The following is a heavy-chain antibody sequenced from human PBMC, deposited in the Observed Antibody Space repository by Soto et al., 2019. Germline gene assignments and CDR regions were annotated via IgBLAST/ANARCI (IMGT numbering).Heavy chain of an antibody. Sequence: SETLSLTCTVSGDSISSSDYYWGWIRQPPGKGLEWIGEINHSGSTNYNPSLKSRVTISVDTSKNQFSLKLSSVTAADTAVYYCARGRFPSVAGRGPLGYWGQGTLVTVSS. V-gene: IGHV4-39*07. D-gene: IGHD6-19*01. CDR3: ARGRFPSVAGRGPLGY. CDR1: GDSISSSDYY. J-gene: IGHJ4*02. CDR2: INHSGST.